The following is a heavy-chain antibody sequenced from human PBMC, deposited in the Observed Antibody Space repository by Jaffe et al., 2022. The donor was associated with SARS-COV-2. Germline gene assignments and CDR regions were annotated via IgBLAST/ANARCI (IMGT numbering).Heavy chain of an antibody. V-gene: IGHV3-7*01. CDR3: ATYCDATRCYSTFDY. D-gene: IGHD2-2*01. Sequence: EVLLVDSGGGLVQPGGSLRLSCDASGFKFNNYWMTWVRQPPGKGLEWVANIKEDGSVVNYLDSVKGRFTVSRDNAKSSLYLQMNSLRAEDTAVYYCATYCDATRCYSTFDYWGQGSLVTVSS. J-gene: IGHJ4*02. CDR1: GFKFNNYW. CDR2: IKEDGSVV.